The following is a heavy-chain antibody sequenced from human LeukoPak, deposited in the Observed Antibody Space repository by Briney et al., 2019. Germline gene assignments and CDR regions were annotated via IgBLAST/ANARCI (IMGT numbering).Heavy chain of an antibody. CDR1: GYTFTDYY. Sequence: GASVKVSCKASGYTFTDYYMHWVQQAPGKGLEWMGRVDPEDGETIYAEKFQGRVTITADTSTDTAYMELSSLRSEDTAVYYCATDLMISSWSDYWGQGTLVTVSS. D-gene: IGHD6-13*01. J-gene: IGHJ4*02. CDR2: VDPEDGET. CDR3: ATDLMISSWSDY. V-gene: IGHV1-69-2*01.